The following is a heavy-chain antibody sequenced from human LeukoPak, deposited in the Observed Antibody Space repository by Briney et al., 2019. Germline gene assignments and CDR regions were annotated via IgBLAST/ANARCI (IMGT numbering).Heavy chain of an antibody. Sequence: SVKVSCKASGGTFSTFPISWVRQAPGQGLEWIGGIIPIFGPNYAQKFQGSATISADLATATAYMELSSLTSEDTSVYYCATGKDRSGYYYSLDYWGQGTLVAVSS. D-gene: IGHD3-22*01. V-gene: IGHV1-69*13. J-gene: IGHJ4*02. CDR3: ATGKDRSGYYYSLDY. CDR1: GGTFSTFP. CDR2: IIPIFGP.